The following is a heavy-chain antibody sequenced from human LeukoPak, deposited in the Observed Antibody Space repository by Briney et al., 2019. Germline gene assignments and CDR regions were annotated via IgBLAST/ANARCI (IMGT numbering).Heavy chain of an antibody. J-gene: IGHJ4*02. D-gene: IGHD2-2*01. V-gene: IGHV1-69*13. Sequence: RASVKVSCKASGGTFSSYAISWVRQAPGQGLEWMGGIIPIFGTANYAQKFQDRVTITADESTSTAYMELSSLRSEDTAMYYCATYCSSANCYIWGYYFDYWGQGTLVTVSS. CDR2: IIPIFGTA. CDR3: ATYCSSANCYIWGYYFDY. CDR1: GGTFSSYA.